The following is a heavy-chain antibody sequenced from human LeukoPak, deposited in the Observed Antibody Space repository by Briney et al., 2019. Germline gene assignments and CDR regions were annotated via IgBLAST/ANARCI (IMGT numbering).Heavy chain of an antibody. Sequence: GGSLRLSCAASGFTFSSYDMSWVRQAPGKGLEWVSRISISGDSTYYADSVKGRFTISKENSKITLYLQMNSLRADDTRVNCCAKDGSLSKSLCHGVFDYWGEGGLVTVSS. CDR2: ISISGDST. D-gene: IGHD2-2*01. CDR1: GFTFSSYD. V-gene: IGHV3-23*01. CDR3: AKDGSLSKSLCHGVFDY. J-gene: IGHJ4*02.